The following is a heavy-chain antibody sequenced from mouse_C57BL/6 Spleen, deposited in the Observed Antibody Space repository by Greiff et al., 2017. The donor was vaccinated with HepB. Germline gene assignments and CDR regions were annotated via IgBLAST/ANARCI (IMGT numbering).Heavy chain of an antibody. J-gene: IGHJ4*01. CDR2: INPNNGGT. CDR3: ARHPTLYAMDY. Sequence: EVKLQQSGPELVKPGASVKISCKASGYTFTDYYMNWVKQSHGKSLEWIGDINPNNGGTSYNQKFKGKATLTVDKSSSTAYMELHSLTSEDSAVYYCARHPTLYAMDYWGQGTSVTVSS. CDR1: GYTFTDYY. V-gene: IGHV1-26*01.